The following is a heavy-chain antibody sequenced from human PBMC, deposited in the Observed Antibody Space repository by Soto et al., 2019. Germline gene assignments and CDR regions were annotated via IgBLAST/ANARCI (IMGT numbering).Heavy chain of an antibody. CDR1: GYTFTSYG. Sequence: QVQLVQSGAEVKKPGASVKVSCKASGYTFTSYGISWVRQAPGQGLEWMGWISAYNGNTNYAQKLQGRVTMTTDTSTSTAYMELRSLRSDDTAVYYCARDSAPYYDFWSGYQTLDYWGQGTLVTVSS. V-gene: IGHV1-18*01. CDR3: ARDSAPYYDFWSGYQTLDY. CDR2: ISAYNGNT. D-gene: IGHD3-3*01. J-gene: IGHJ4*02.